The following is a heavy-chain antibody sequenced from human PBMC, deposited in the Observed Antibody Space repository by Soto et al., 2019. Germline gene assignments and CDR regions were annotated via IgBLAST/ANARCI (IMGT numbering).Heavy chain of an antibody. V-gene: IGHV3-30-3*01. Sequence: GGSLRLSCAASGFTFSSYAMHWVRQAPGKGLEWVAVISYDGSNKYYADSVKGRFTISRDNSKNTLYLQMNSLRAEDTAVYYCARDLAHVFLRGVIKDYYYYGMDVWGQGTTVTVSS. CDR1: GFTFSSYA. J-gene: IGHJ6*02. CDR2: ISYDGSNK. CDR3: ARDLAHVFLRGVIKDYYYYGMDV. D-gene: IGHD3-10*01.